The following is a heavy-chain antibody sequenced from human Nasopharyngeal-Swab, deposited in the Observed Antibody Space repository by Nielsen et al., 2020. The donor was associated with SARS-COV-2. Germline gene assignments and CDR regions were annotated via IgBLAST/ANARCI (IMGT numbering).Heavy chain of an antibody. Sequence: GGSLRLSCAASGFTFSSYGMHWVRQAPGKGLEWVAVISYDGYNKYYADSVKGRFTISRDNSGNTLYLQMNSLRAEDTAVYYCAKNLEYSSGWYRGDYYFDYWGQGTLVTVSS. V-gene: IGHV3-30*18. CDR3: AKNLEYSSGWYRGDYYFDY. CDR2: ISYDGYNK. J-gene: IGHJ4*02. D-gene: IGHD6-19*01. CDR1: GFTFSSYG.